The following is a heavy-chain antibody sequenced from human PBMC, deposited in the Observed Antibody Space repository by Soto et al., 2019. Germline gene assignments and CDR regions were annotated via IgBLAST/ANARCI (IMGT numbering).Heavy chain of an antibody. J-gene: IGHJ4*02. CDR2: IYYSGST. D-gene: IGHD1-1*01. Sequence: QVQLQESGPGLVKPSETLSLPCTVSGGSISSYYWSWIRQPPGKGLEWIGYIYYSGSTNYNPSLKSRVTISVDTSKNQFSLKLSSVTAADTAVYYCARGNLRFDYWGQGTLVTVSS. CDR1: GGSISSYY. V-gene: IGHV4-59*01. CDR3: ARGNLRFDY.